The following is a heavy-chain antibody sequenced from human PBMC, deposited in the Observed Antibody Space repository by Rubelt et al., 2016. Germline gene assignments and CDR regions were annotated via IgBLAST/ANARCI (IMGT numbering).Heavy chain of an antibody. V-gene: IGHV3-74*01. J-gene: IGHJ4*02. CDR3: AKGSCSDGVCYLDY. CDR1: TFSSYW. CDR2: INSDGSNT. Sequence: TFSSYWMHWVRQAPGKGLVWVSRINSDGSNTNYADSVKGRFTISRDNAENTLYLQMNSLRAEDTAVYYCAKGSCSDGVCYLDYWGQGTLVTVSS. D-gene: IGHD2-15*01.